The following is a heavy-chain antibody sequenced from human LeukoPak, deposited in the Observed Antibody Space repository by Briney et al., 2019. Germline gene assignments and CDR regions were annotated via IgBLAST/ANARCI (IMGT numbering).Heavy chain of an antibody. Sequence: GGSLRLSCAASGFTFSSYAMHWVRQATGKGLEWVAVISYDGSNKYYGDSVKGRFTISRDNSKNTLYLQMNSLRAEDTAVYYCARDMEQRLVREVYYWGQGTLVTVSS. J-gene: IGHJ4*02. D-gene: IGHD6-13*01. CDR1: GFTFSSYA. V-gene: IGHV3-30-3*01. CDR2: ISYDGSNK. CDR3: ARDMEQRLVREVYY.